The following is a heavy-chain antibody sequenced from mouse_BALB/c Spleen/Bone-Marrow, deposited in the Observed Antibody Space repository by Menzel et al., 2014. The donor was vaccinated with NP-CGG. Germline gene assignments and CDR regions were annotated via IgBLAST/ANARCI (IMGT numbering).Heavy chain of an antibody. CDR2: IWAGGST. V-gene: IGHV2-9*02. Sequence: VKLVESGPGLVAPSQSLSITCTVSGLSLTSYGVHWVRQPPGKGLEWLGVIWAGGSTNYNSALMSRLSISKDNSKSQIFLKMNSLQTDDTAMYYCARDREYGYYYAMDYLGQGTSVTVSS. D-gene: IGHD2-2*01. CDR3: ARDREYGYYYAMDY. CDR1: GLSLTSYG. J-gene: IGHJ4*01.